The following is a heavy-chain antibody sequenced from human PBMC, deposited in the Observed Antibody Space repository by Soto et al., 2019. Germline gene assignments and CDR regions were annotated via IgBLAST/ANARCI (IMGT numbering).Heavy chain of an antibody. Sequence: QVQLVQSGAAVKKPGASVRVSCKASGYTFTDYDINWVRQATGQGLEWMGWMNPSSGYTGYAQKFQGRVTMTWDTSISTAYMELSSLTSADTAVYYCARFVRHQLPTIDYWGQGALVSVSS. CDR2: MNPSSGYT. CDR3: ARFVRHQLPTIDY. D-gene: IGHD3-10*01. CDR1: GYTFTDYD. J-gene: IGHJ4*02. V-gene: IGHV1-8*01.